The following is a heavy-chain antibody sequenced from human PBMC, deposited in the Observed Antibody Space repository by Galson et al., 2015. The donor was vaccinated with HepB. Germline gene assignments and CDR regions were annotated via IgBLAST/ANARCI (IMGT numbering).Heavy chain of an antibody. J-gene: IGHJ4*02. Sequence: SLRLSCAASGFTFSSYSMNWVRQAPGKGLEWVSSICSSSSYIYYADSVKGRFTISRDNAKNSLYLQMNSLRAEDTAVYYCARGVRYSGYDREGNYFDYWGQGTLVTVSS. V-gene: IGHV3-21*01. D-gene: IGHD5-12*01. CDR1: GFTFSSYS. CDR2: ICSSSSYI. CDR3: ARGVRYSGYDREGNYFDY.